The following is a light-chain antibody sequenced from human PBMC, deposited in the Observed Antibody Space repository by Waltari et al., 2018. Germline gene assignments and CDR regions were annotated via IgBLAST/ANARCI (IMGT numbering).Light chain of an antibody. J-gene: IGKJ2*01. Sequence: EIVLTQSPATLSVSPGERATLSCRASQSVSSNLAWYQHKPGQPPRLLIYGASTRATGIPARFSGSGSGTEFTLTISSLQSEDFAVYYCRQYNSWPPRYTFGQGTNLESK. CDR3: RQYNSWPPRYT. CDR1: QSVSSN. CDR2: GAS. V-gene: IGKV3-15*01.